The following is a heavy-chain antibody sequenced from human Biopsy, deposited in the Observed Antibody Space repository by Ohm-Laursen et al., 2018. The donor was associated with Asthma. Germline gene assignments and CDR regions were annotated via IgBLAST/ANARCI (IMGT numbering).Heavy chain of an antibody. V-gene: IGHV4-59*03. D-gene: IGHD6-6*01. Sequence: SETLSLTWIVSGVSIRSYYWTWIRQPPGRGLEWVGYIYYSGSTNYNPSLKSRITISVDASKNQFSLKLNSVTAADTAIYYCAVYSSGGFDYWGQGSLVTVSS. CDR3: AVYSSGGFDY. CDR1: GVSIRSYY. J-gene: IGHJ4*02. CDR2: IYYSGST.